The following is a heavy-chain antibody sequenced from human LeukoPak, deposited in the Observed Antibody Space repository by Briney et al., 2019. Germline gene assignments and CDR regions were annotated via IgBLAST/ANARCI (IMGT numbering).Heavy chain of an antibody. Sequence: RASVKVSCKASGGTFSSYAISWVRQAPGQGLEWMGGIIPIFGTANYAQKFQGRVTITADESTSTAYMELSSLRSEDTAVYYCARDYYGSGSRRNYWGQGTLVTVSS. CDR1: GGTFSSYA. CDR3: ARDYYGSGSRRNY. J-gene: IGHJ4*02. D-gene: IGHD3-10*01. V-gene: IGHV1-69*13. CDR2: IIPIFGTA.